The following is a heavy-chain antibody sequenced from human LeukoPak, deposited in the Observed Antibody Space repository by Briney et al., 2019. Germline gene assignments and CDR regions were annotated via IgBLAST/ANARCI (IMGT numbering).Heavy chain of an antibody. V-gene: IGHV4-61*02. Sequence: SETLSLTCTVSGGSISSGSYYWSWIRQPAGKGLEWIGRIYTSGSTNYNPSLKSRVTISVDTSKNQFSLKLSSVTAADTAVYYCARKGGTSRDGWDYWGQGTLVTVSS. CDR2: IYTSGST. CDR1: GGSISSGSYY. D-gene: IGHD1-14*01. J-gene: IGHJ4*02. CDR3: ARKGGTSRDGWDY.